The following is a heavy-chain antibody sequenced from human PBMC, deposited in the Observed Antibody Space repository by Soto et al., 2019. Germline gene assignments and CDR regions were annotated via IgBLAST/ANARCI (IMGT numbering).Heavy chain of an antibody. CDR3: ATSFGSGYSSV. CDR2: IYYSGST. V-gene: IGHV4-30-4*01. Sequence: QVQLQESGPGLVKPSQTLSLTCTVSGGSISSGDYYWSWIRQPPGKGLEWIGYIYYSGSTYYNPSLKSRVTXPXXTSKHQFYRQLISVAAADTAVYYCATSFGSGYSSVWGQGTLVTVSS. CDR1: GGSISSGDYY. D-gene: IGHD6-19*01. J-gene: IGHJ4*02.